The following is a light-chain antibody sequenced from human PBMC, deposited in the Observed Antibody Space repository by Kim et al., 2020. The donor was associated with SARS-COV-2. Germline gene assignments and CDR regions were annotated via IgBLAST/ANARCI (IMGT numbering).Light chain of an antibody. Sequence: EIVMTQSPATLSVSAGERATLSCRASQSINSHLAWYQQKPGQAPRLLIYGASTRATGIPARFSGSGSGTEFTLTIGSLQSEDFVVYYCQQYINWPLTFGGGTKVEIK. J-gene: IGKJ4*01. CDR2: GAS. CDR1: QSINSH. CDR3: QQYINWPLT. V-gene: IGKV3-15*01.